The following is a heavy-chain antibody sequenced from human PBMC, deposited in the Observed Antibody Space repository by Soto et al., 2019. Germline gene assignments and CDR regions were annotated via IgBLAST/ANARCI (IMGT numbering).Heavy chain of an antibody. V-gene: IGHV1-58*02. Sequence: ASVKVSCKASGFTFTSSAMQWVRQARGQRLEWIGWIVVGSGNTNYAQKFQERVTITRDMSTSTAYMELSSLRSDDTAVYYCSADRGPYSSSWYDGPNWFDPWGQGTLVTVSS. CDR2: IVVGSGNT. CDR1: GFTFTSSA. CDR3: SADRGPYSSSWYDGPNWFDP. J-gene: IGHJ5*02. D-gene: IGHD6-13*01.